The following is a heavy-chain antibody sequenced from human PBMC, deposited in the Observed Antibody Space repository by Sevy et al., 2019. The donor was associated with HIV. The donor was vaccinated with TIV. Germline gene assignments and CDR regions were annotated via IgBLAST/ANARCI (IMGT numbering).Heavy chain of an antibody. CDR1: GFTFSSYS. CDR3: AREKTTGTTNYFDY. CDR2: ISSSSSTI. J-gene: IGHJ4*02. V-gene: IGHV3-48*02. Sequence: GGSLRLSCAASGFTFSSYSMNWVRQAPGKGLEWVSYISSSSSTIYYADSVKGRFTISRDNAKNSLYLQMNSLRDEDTAVYYCAREKTTGTTNYFDYWGQGTLVTVSS. D-gene: IGHD4-17*01.